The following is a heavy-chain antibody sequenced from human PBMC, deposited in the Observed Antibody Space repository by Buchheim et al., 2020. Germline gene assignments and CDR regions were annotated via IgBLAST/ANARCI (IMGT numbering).Heavy chain of an antibody. Sequence: EVQLVESGGGLVQPGGSLRLSCAASGFTFSSYWMSWVRQAPGKGLEWVANIKQDGSEKSYVDSVKGRLTIYRDNAKNSLYLQMKSVRAEDTAVYYCASNGDGEPFDYWGQGTL. J-gene: IGHJ4*02. CDR3: ASNGDGEPFDY. D-gene: IGHD4-17*01. CDR1: GFTFSSYW. CDR2: IKQDGSEK. V-gene: IGHV3-7*01.